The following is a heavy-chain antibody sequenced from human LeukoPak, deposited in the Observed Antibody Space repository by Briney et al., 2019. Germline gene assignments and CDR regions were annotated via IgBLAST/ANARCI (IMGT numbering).Heavy chain of an antibody. D-gene: IGHD4-23*01. CDR2: IRSKANSYAT. V-gene: IGHV3-73*01. CDR3: TRLRWSNYYYYMDV. CDR1: GFTFSGSA. J-gene: IGHJ6*03. Sequence: GGSLRLSCEASGFTFSGSAMHWVRQASGKGLEWVGRIRSKANSYATAYAASVKGRFTISRDASKTTAYLQMNSLKTEDTAVYYCTRLRWSNYYYYMDVWGKGTTVTVSS.